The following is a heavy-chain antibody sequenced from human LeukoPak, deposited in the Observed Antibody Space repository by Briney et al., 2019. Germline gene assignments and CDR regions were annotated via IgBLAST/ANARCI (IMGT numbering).Heavy chain of an antibody. Sequence: SETLSLTCSVSGDSINSGGYYWSWIRQHPGKGLEWIGYIFSSGGSSYNPSLKSRLTISVDTSKNLVSLKLKSDTAADTAVYYCARSSSSGSYQNFFDPWGQGTLVTVSS. CDR2: IFSSGGS. J-gene: IGHJ5*02. D-gene: IGHD3-16*02. CDR3: ARSSSSGSYQNFFDP. CDR1: GDSINSGGYY. V-gene: IGHV4-31*02.